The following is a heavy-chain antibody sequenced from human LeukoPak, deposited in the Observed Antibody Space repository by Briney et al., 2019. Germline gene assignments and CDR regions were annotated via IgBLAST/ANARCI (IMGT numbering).Heavy chain of an antibody. V-gene: IGHV1-2*02. CDR3: ARDRYGDGFAHFDY. Sequence: ASVKVSCKASGYTFTSYAMHWVRQAPGQGLEWMGWITPSGGTNYPQKFQGRVTITRDTSITTAYMDLSRLTSDDTAVYYCARDRYGDGFAHFDYWGQGALVTVSS. CDR2: ITPSGGT. D-gene: IGHD5-24*01. CDR1: GYTFTSYA. J-gene: IGHJ4*02.